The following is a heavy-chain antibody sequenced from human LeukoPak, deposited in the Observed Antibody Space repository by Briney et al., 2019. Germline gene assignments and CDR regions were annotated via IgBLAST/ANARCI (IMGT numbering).Heavy chain of an antibody. J-gene: IGHJ4*02. V-gene: IGHV3-9*01. Sequence: GGSLRLSCAASGFTFDDYAMHWVRQAQGKGLEWVSGISWNSGSIGYADSVKGRFTISRDNAKNSLYLQMNSLRAEDTALYYCAKGASTGWSPYFDYWGQGTLGTVSS. CDR3: AKGASTGWSPYFDY. D-gene: IGHD6-19*01. CDR2: ISWNSGSI. CDR1: GFTFDDYA.